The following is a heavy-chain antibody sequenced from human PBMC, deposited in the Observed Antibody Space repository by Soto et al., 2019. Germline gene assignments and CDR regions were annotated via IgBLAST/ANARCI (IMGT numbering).Heavy chain of an antibody. J-gene: IGHJ5*01. Sequence: ASVKVSCKASGYTSADFGISWVRQAPGQGLEWMGWVSGNNGASNPAPKVQGRITMTLDTSTGVSYMALRSLRSDDTAIYYCVRDQKYFRVNGDWFDSWGQGTLVTVSS. V-gene: IGHV1-18*04. CDR3: VRDQKYFRVNGDWFDS. CDR2: VSGNNGAS. D-gene: IGHD2-2*01. CDR1: GYTSADFG.